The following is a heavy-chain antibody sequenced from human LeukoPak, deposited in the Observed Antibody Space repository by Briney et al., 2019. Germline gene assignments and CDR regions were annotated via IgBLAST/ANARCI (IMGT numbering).Heavy chain of an antibody. CDR2: ISGSGGSA. V-gene: IGHV3-23*01. Sequence: PGGSLRLSCAASGFTFSSYAMSWVRQAPGKGLEWVSAISGSGGSAYYADSVKGRFTISRDNSKNTLYLQMNSLRAEDTAVYYCAKDKRQSGFFDYWGQGTLVTVSS. CDR3: AKDKRQSGFFDY. CDR1: GFTFSSYA. J-gene: IGHJ4*02. D-gene: IGHD7-27*01.